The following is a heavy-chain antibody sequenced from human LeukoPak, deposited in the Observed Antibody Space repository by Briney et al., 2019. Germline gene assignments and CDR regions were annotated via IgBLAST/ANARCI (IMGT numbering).Heavy chain of an antibody. J-gene: IGHJ4*02. V-gene: IGHV4-59*08. CDR2: IYYSGST. Sequence: SQTLSLTCTVAGGSISSYYWSWIRQPPGKGLEWLGYIYYSGSTNYNPSLKSRVTISVDTSKNQFSLKLSSVTAADTAVHYCARHGGGSSSWYHYFDYWGQGTLVTVSS. CDR1: GGSISSYY. D-gene: IGHD6-13*01. CDR3: ARHGGGSSSWYHYFDY.